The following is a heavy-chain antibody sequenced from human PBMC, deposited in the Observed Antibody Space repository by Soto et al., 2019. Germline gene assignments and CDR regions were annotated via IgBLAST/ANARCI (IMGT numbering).Heavy chain of an antibody. CDR2: MNPNSGNT. D-gene: IGHD2-8*01. V-gene: IGHV1-8*01. J-gene: IGHJ6*02. CDR3: ARKGGCTNGVCYYYYYYGMDV. CDR1: GYTFTSYD. Sequence: SVKVSCKASGYTFTSYDINWVRQATGQGLEWMGWMNPNSGNTGYAQKFQGRVTMTRNTSISTAYMELSSLRSEDTAVYYCARKGGCTNGVCYYYYYYGMDVWSQGTTVTVSS.